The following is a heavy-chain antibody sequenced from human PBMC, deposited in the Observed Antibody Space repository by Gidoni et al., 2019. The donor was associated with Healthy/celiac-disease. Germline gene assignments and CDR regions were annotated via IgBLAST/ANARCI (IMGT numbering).Heavy chain of an antibody. CDR3: TTAGYGDYGFDY. CDR1: GFTFSNAW. D-gene: IGHD4-17*01. Sequence: EVQLVESGGGLVKPGGSLRLSCAASGFTFSNAWMSWVRQAPGKGLGWVGRIKSKTDGGTTDYAAPVKGRFTISRDDSKNTLYLQMNSLKTEDTAVYYCTTAGYGDYGFDYWGQGTLVTVSS. CDR2: IKSKTDGGTT. J-gene: IGHJ4*02. V-gene: IGHV3-15*01.